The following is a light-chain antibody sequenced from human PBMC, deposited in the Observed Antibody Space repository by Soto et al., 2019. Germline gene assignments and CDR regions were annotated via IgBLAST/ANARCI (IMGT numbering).Light chain of an antibody. V-gene: IGLV2-11*01. CDR2: DVT. CDR1: SSDVGAYNY. Sequence: QSALTQPRSVSGSPGQSVTISCTGTSSDVGAYNYVYWYQHHPGKVPKLMIYDVTKRPSGVPDRFSGSKSGNTASLTISGLQAEDEADYYCCSYAGSYTVIFGGGTKLTVL. CDR3: CSYAGSYTVI. J-gene: IGLJ2*01.